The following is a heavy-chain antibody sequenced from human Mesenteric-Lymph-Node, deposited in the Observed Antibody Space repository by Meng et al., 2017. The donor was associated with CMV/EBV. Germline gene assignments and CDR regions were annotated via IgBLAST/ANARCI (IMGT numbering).Heavy chain of an antibody. V-gene: IGHV4-31*03. Sequence: SETLSLTCTVSGGSISSGGYYWTWIRQHPGKGLECIGYIHYSGSTYYNPSLKSRVAISIDTSKNQFSLKLTSVAAADTAVYYCARGSFLTGYYGPAGYYYYGMDVWGQGTTVTVSS. CDR3: ARGSFLTGYYGPAGYYYYGMDV. CDR1: GGSISSGGYY. CDR2: IHYSGST. J-gene: IGHJ6*02. D-gene: IGHD3-9*01.